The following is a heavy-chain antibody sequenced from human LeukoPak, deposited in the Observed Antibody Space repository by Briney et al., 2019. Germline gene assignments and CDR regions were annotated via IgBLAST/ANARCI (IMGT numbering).Heavy chain of an antibody. Sequence: SETLSLTCTVSGGSISSYYWSWIRQPPGKGLEWIGYIYTSGSTNYNPSLKRRVTISVDTSKNQFSLRLRSVTAADTAVYYCARQIASAGTAGFDFWGQGALVTVSS. V-gene: IGHV4-4*09. D-gene: IGHD6-13*01. CDR3: ARQIASAGTAGFDF. CDR1: GGSISSYY. CDR2: IYTSGST. J-gene: IGHJ4*02.